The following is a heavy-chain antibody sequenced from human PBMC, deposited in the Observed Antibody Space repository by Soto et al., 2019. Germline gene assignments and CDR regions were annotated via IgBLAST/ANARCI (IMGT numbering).Heavy chain of an antibody. Sequence: QPGGSLRLSCAASGFTFSSYAMSWVRQAPGKWLEWVSAISGSGGSTYYADSVKGRFTISRDNSKNTLYLQMNSLRAEDTAVYYCAKDKGSWSEEHYYYYYGMDVWGQGXTVTVYS. CDR3: AKDKGSWSEEHYYYYYGMDV. CDR2: ISGSGGST. CDR1: GFTFSSYA. V-gene: IGHV3-23*01. J-gene: IGHJ6*02. D-gene: IGHD3-10*01.